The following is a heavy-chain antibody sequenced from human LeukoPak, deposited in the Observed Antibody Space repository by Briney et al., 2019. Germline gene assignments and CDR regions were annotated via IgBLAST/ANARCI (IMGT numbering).Heavy chain of an antibody. D-gene: IGHD6-13*01. CDR2: VYYTGST. Sequence: AAETLSLTCSVSGGSVSNYDWSWIRQPPGKGLEWIGYVYYTGSTNYNPSLKSRVTMFEAKSKNQFSLRLYSVTVADTAVYYCVRAQYSSSWDKISYFDYWGQGTLVTVSS. J-gene: IGHJ4*02. V-gene: IGHV4-59*08. CDR1: GGSVSNYD. CDR3: VRAQYSSSWDKISYFDY.